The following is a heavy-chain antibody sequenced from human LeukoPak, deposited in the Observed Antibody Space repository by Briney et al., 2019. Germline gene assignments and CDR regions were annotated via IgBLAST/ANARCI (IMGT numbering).Heavy chain of an antibody. CDR3: ARGRGWLPDY. Sequence: KPSETLSLTCTVSGGSISNYYWNWFRQPPGKGPERIGLIHYSGSTNYNPPLKSRVTISEDTSKNQCSLKLTSVTTADTAVYFCARGRGWLPDYWGQGTLVTVSS. D-gene: IGHD5-24*01. CDR2: IHYSGST. J-gene: IGHJ4*02. V-gene: IGHV4-59*01. CDR1: GGSISNYY.